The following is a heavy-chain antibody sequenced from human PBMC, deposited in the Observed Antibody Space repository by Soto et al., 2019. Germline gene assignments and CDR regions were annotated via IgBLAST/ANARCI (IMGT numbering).Heavy chain of an antibody. D-gene: IGHD6-19*01. V-gene: IGHV4-39*01. CDR1: GGSIGISSYY. J-gene: IGHJ6*04. CDR2: IYYSGST. Sequence: SETLSLTCTVSGGSIGISSYYWGWIRQPPGKGLEWIGSIYYSGSTYYNPSLKSRVTISVDTSKNQFSLKLSSVTAADTAVYYCAKRYSSGWYYYYYYGMDVWGKGTTVT. CDR3: AKRYSSGWYYYYYYGMDV.